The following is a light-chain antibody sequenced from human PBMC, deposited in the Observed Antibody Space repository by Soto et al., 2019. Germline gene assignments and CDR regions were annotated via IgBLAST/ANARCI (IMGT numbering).Light chain of an antibody. CDR3: QQYDGYSPQT. J-gene: IGKJ1*01. V-gene: IGKV1-5*01. Sequence: DIQMTQSPSTLFASVGDRVTITCRASQSVRNWLAWYQQKPGRAPHLLIYDSSTLEPGVPSRFRGSGSGTEFTLTSNGLKPDDFGTYYCQQYDGYSPQTFGQGTKVEIK. CDR1: QSVRNW. CDR2: DSS.